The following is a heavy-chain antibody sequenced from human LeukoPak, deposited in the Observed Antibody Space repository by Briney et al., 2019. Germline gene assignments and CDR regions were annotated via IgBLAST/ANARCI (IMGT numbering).Heavy chain of an antibody. CDR2: IIGSGRTT. CDR3: AKKEGDTYFSWYMDV. CDR1: GFTFRSFA. J-gene: IGHJ6*03. D-gene: IGHD2-21*01. Sequence: GGSLRLSCAASGFTFRSFAMSWVRQAPGKGLEWVSGIIGSGRTTFYADSVKGRFTISRDNSRNTLYLQMNSLRAEDTAIYYCAKKEGDTYFSWYMDVWGKGTTVTVSS. V-gene: IGHV3-23*01.